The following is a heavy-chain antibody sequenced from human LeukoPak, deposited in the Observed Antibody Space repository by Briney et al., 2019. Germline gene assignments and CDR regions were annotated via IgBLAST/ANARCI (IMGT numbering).Heavy chain of an antibody. CDR3: ARVRGGVRGVVWDL. Sequence: GASVKVSCKASGGTFSSYAISWVRQAPGQGLDWMGIINPSGGATSYAQKFQGRVTLTRDTSTSTVYMELSSLKSEDTGVYYCARVRGGVRGVVWDLWGQGTLVTVSS. D-gene: IGHD3-10*01. CDR1: GGTFSSYA. J-gene: IGHJ4*02. CDR2: INPSGGAT. V-gene: IGHV1-46*01.